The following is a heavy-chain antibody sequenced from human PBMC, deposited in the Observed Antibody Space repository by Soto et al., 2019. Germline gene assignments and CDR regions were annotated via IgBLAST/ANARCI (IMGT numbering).Heavy chain of an antibody. CDR2: IYHSGRT. Sequence: QLQLQESGSGLVKPSQTLNLTCAVSGGSINNGGYSWSWIRQPPGKGLEWTGDIYHSGRTSYNPPLKSRVTMTVDRSENRFFLNVTSVTAADTAVYYCARRGTYCVDSWGQGTRVTVSS. D-gene: IGHD1-26*01. J-gene: IGHJ4*02. CDR3: ARRGTYCVDS. V-gene: IGHV4-30-2*01. CDR1: GGSINNGGYS.